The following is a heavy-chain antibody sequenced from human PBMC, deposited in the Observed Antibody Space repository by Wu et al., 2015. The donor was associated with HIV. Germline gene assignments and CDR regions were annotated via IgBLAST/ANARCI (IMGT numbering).Heavy chain of an antibody. CDR2: INPSGGST. Sequence: QVQLVQSGAEVKKPGASVKVSCKASGYTFTSYYMHWVRQAPGQGLEWMGIINPSGGSTSYAQKFQGRVTMTRDTSTSTVYMELSSLRSEDTAVYYCAREGAVAGRGQRFDYWGQGTLVTVSS. V-gene: IGHV1-46*01. CDR3: AREGAVAGRGQRFDY. J-gene: IGHJ4*02. D-gene: IGHD6-19*01. CDR1: GYTFTSYY.